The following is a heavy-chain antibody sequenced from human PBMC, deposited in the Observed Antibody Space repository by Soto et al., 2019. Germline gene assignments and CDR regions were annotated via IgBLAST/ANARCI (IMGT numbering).Heavy chain of an antibody. V-gene: IGHV3-74*01. CDR2: VYNDGSRT. CDR1: GFAFSSYW. D-gene: IGHD1-1*01. J-gene: IGHJ4*02. Sequence: PGGSLRLSCAASGFAFSSYWMHWVRQIPGKGPVWVSRVYNDGSRTAYADSVKGRFTISRDNAKNTLYLQMSSLTVEDTAVYYCARDLSGETTPYFDLWGQGTLVTGSS. CDR3: ARDLSGETTPYFDL.